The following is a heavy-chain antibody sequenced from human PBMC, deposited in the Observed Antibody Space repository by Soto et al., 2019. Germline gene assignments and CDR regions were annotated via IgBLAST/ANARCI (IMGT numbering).Heavy chain of an antibody. CDR2: ISSSGSTI. CDR3: ARDPAHWTYYDSSGSRGELDY. D-gene: IGHD3-22*01. CDR1: GFTFCDYY. Sequence: PGGSLRLSCAASGFTFCDYYMSWIRQAPGKGLEWVSYISSSGSTIYYADSVKGRFTISRDNAKNSLYLQMNSLRAEDTAVYYCARDPAHWTYYDSSGSRGELDYWGQGTLVTVSS. J-gene: IGHJ4*02. V-gene: IGHV3-11*01.